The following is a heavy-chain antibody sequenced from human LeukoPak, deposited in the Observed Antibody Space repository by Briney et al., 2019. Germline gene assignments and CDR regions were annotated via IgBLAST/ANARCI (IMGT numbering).Heavy chain of an antibody. D-gene: IGHD6-19*01. CDR1: GFSFSSYG. Sequence: PGGSLRLSCAVSGFSFSSYGMSWVRQAPGKGLEWISAISVNGETTYYANSVKGRFIISRDNSENTLYLQMNSLRAEDTAVYYCAQGYSSGWYPYWGQGSLVSVSS. CDR3: AQGYSSGWYPY. CDR2: ISVNGETT. J-gene: IGHJ4*02. V-gene: IGHV3-23*01.